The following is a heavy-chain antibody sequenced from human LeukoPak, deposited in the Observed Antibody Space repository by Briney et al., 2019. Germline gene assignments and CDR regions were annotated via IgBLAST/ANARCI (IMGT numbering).Heavy chain of an antibody. CDR2: IYYSGST. Sequence: SETLSLTCTVSGGSISSSSYYWGWIRQPPGKGLEWIGSIYYSGSTYYNPSLKSRVTISVDTSKNQFSLKLSSVTAADTAVYYCARGIAVADYYYYYGMDVWGQGTTVTVSS. CDR3: ARGIAVADYYYYYGMDV. D-gene: IGHD6-19*01. CDR1: GGSISSSSYY. J-gene: IGHJ6*02. V-gene: IGHV4-39*01.